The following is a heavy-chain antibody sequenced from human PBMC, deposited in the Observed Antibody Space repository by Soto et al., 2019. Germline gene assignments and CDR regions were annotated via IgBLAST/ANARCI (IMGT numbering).Heavy chain of an antibody. Sequence: EVRLLESGGGLVQPGGSLRLSCAVSGLTFSNYAMTWVRQAPGKGLEWISSIPGGGESTYYADSVKGRFTISRDNSKNTLFLQMDSLSAEDTALYYCVIVSVTAKDLDYWGQGTLVTVSS. D-gene: IGHD2-21*02. CDR2: IPGGGEST. CDR1: GLTFSNYA. CDR3: VIVSVTAKDLDY. J-gene: IGHJ4*02. V-gene: IGHV3-23*01.